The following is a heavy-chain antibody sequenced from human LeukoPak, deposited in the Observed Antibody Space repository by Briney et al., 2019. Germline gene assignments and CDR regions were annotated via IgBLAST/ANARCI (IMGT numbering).Heavy chain of an antibody. CDR3: ARGDCSGSICYSPMDV. J-gene: IGHJ6*03. D-gene: IGHD2-21*01. Sequence: KPSETLSLTCTVSGGSISSSSYYWGWIRQPPGKGLEWIGSIYYSGSTYYNPSLKSRVTISVDTSKNQFSLKVSSATAADTAVYYCARGDCSGSICYSPMDVWGTGTTVTVSS. V-gene: IGHV4-39*07. CDR1: GGSISSSSYY. CDR2: IYYSGST.